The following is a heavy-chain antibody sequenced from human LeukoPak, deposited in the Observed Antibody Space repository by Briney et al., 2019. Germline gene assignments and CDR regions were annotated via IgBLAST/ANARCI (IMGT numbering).Heavy chain of an antibody. CDR1: GYTFSSYG. D-gene: IGHD6-13*01. V-gene: IGHV1-18*01. CDR3: ARGRAAGAFWLDY. CDR2: ISGNNGNT. J-gene: IGHJ4*02. Sequence: EASVKVSCKASGYTFSSYGISWVRPAPGQGLEWMGWISGNNGNTNYAQKVQGRVTMTTDTSTSTAYMELRSLRSDDTAVYYCARGRAAGAFWLDYWGQGTLVTVSS.